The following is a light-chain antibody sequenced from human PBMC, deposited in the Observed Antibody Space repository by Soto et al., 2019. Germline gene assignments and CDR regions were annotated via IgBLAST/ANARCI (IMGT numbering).Light chain of an antibody. CDR3: SSFTSSTSYV. CDR2: DVN. J-gene: IGLJ1*01. CDR1: SSDVGSYNS. Sequence: QSVLTQPASVSGSPGQSIAISCTGTSSDVGSYNSVSWYQQYPGKAPKLTIHDVNNRPSGVSDRFSGSKSGNTASLTISGLQADDEADYYCSSFTSSTSYVFGSGTKVTVL. V-gene: IGLV2-14*01.